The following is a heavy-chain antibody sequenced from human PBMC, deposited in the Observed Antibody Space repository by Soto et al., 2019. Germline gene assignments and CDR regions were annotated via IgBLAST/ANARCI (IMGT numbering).Heavy chain of an antibody. V-gene: IGHV4-59*08. D-gene: IGHD3-22*01. J-gene: IGHJ5*02. CDR3: ARCYYDSSGPPGNFDP. CDR1: GGSSSSYC. Sequence: SETLSLTCTVSGGSSSSYCWSWIRQPPGKGLEWIGYIYYSGSTNYNPSLKSRVTISVDTSKNQFSLKLSSVTAADTAVYYCARCYYDSSGPPGNFDPWGQGTLVTVSS. CDR2: IYYSGST.